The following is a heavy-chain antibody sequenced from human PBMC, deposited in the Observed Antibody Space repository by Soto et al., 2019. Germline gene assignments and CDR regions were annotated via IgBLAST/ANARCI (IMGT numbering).Heavy chain of an antibody. Sequence: EVQLLESGGDLVQSGGSLRLSCAASGFTFSTYAMSWVRQAPGKGLEWVSTINTSGGSTYYADSVKGRFTISRDNSKNTLYLQMNSLRPEDTAVYYCAKFYGGKSAHTYTIDPWGQGTLVTVSS. D-gene: IGHD2-15*01. J-gene: IGHJ5*02. CDR2: INTSGGST. V-gene: IGHV3-23*01. CDR1: GFTFSTYA. CDR3: AKFYGGKSAHTYTIDP.